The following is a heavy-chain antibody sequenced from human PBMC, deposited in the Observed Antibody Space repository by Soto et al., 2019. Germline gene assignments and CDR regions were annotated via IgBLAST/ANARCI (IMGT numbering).Heavy chain of an antibody. V-gene: IGHV4-39*01. J-gene: IGHJ5*01. D-gene: IGHD6-19*01. CDR3: ASRTAVAGGWLDS. Sequence: QLQLQESGPGLVTPSETLSLSCTVSGGAITNSNYYWAWIRQPPGKGLEWIGNMHYGGSTYYSPSLKIRIIISIDPSQNEFSLNFSSVTAADTAVYYCASRTAVAGGWLDSWGQGALVIVSS. CDR1: GGAITNSNYY. CDR2: MHYGGST.